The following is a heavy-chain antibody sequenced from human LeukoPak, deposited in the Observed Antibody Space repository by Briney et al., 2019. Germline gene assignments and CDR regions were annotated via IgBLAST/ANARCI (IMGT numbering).Heavy chain of an antibody. CDR1: GFAFSNYW. Sequence: GGSLRLSCVASGFAFSNYWMNWVRQAPGKGLEWVANIKEDGSEKYYVDSVKGRFTISRDNAKNSLYLQMSSLRDEDTAVYYCARGRRDTQYQVFDYWGQGTLVTVSS. D-gene: IGHD2-2*01. CDR2: IKEDGSEK. V-gene: IGHV3-7*01. CDR3: ARGRRDTQYQVFDY. J-gene: IGHJ4*02.